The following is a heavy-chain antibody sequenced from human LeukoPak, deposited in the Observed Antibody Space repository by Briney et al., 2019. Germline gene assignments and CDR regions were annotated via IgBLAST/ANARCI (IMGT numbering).Heavy chain of an antibody. CDR2: IWSEGTNT. D-gene: IGHD2-2*01. CDR3: ARGLYCTSTICYFGGGNYYFYMDV. V-gene: IGHV3-33*01. J-gene: IGHJ6*03. Sequence: PGGSLTLSCAASGLTFTTYGMHWARQAPGKGLEWVAVIWSEGTNTYYADYVKGRFTISRDNSKNMLYLQMNSLRAEDMAVYYCARGLYCTSTICYFGGGNYYFYMDVWGKGTTVTVSS. CDR1: GLTFTTYG.